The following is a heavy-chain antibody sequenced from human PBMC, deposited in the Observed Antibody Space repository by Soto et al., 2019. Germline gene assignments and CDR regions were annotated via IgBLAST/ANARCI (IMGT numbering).Heavy chain of an antibody. CDR2: IYYTGNT. V-gene: IGHV4-31*03. J-gene: IGHJ6*02. CDR3: ARDQVAPGTYGMDV. CDR1: GGSLSSEGYY. Sequence: PSETLSLTCTVFGGSLSSEGYYWSWIRQHPWQGLEWIGYIYYTGNTYYNPSLKSRLHMSVDTSKNQFSLKLSSVTAADTAVYYCARDQVAPGTYGMDVWGLGTTVTVSS.